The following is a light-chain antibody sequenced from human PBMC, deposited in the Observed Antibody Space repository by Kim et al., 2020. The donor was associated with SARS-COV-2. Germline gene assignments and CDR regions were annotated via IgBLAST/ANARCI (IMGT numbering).Light chain of an antibody. J-gene: IGKJ1*01. Sequence: EIVLTQSPGTLSLSPVERATLSCRASQSVGSNSLAWYQQKPGQAPGLLISGASSRATGIPDRFSGSGSATDFTLTISRLEPEDFAVYYCQQYGSSPWTFGQGTKVDIK. CDR2: GAS. CDR3: QQYGSSPWT. CDR1: QSVGSNS. V-gene: IGKV3-20*01.